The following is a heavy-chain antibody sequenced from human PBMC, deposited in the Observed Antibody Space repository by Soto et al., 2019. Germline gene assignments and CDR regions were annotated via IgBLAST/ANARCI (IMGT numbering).Heavy chain of an antibody. D-gene: IGHD2-2*03. J-gene: IGHJ4*02. CDR3: AREGNLGRWIQPLDS. V-gene: IGHV4-61*08. CDR1: GCSISSGGYS. Sequence: SETLSLTCAFSGCSISSGGYSWSWIRQPPGKGLEWIGYIYCSGSTNYNPSLKSRVTISVDTSKNQFSLKLSSVTAADTAVYFCAREGNLGRWIQPLDSWGQGTLVTV. CDR2: IYCSGST.